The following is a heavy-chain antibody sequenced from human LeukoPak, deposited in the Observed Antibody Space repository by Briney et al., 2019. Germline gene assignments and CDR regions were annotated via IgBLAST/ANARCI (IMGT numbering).Heavy chain of an antibody. CDR1: GYTFTDYN. CDR3: ATVSPYYYDSSGYYYPLDY. Sequence: ATVKISCXVSGYTFTDYNMHWVQQAPGKGLEWMGLVDPEDGETIYAEKFQGRVTITADTSTDTAYMELSSLRSEDTAVYYCATVSPYYYDSSGYYYPLDYWGQGTLVTVSS. CDR2: VDPEDGET. V-gene: IGHV1-69-2*01. D-gene: IGHD3-22*01. J-gene: IGHJ4*02.